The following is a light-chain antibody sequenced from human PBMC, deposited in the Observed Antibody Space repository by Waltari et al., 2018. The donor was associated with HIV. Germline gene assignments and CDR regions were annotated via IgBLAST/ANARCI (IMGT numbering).Light chain of an antibody. Sequence: QSALTQPASVSGSPGQSITISCTGTSSDVGSYNLVSWYQQHPGKAPKLMISEVNKRPSGASNRFSGSKSGNTASLTISGLQAEDEADYYCSSYATAGTYVLFGGGTKLTVL. J-gene: IGLJ2*01. CDR3: SSYATAGTYVL. V-gene: IGLV2-23*02. CDR2: EVN. CDR1: SSDVGSYNL.